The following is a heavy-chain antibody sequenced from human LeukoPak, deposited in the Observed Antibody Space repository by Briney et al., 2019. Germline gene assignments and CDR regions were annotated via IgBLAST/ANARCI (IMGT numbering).Heavy chain of an antibody. CDR1: GFTFSSYS. V-gene: IGHV3-48*04. CDR3: AELGITMIGGV. D-gene: IGHD3-10*02. Sequence: GGSLRLSCAASGFTFSSYSMNWVRQAPGKGLEWVSHISSSSSTRYYADFVKGRFTISRDNAKNSLYLQMNSLRAEDTAVYYCAELGITMIGGVWGKGTTVTISS. CDR2: ISSSSSTR. J-gene: IGHJ6*04.